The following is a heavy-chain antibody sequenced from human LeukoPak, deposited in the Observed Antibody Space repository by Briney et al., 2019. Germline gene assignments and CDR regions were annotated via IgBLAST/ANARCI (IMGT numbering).Heavy chain of an antibody. CDR1: GYTFTGYY. D-gene: IGHD6-19*01. Sequence: GASVKVSCKASGYTFTGYYMHWVRQAPGQGLEWMGWINPHSGGTNYAQKFQGRVTITRNTSISTAYMELSGLRSEDTAVYYCARGDSSGWTIYYYYYMDVWGKGTTVTVSS. CDR3: ARGDSSGWTIYYYYYMDV. V-gene: IGHV1-2*02. J-gene: IGHJ6*03. CDR2: INPHSGGT.